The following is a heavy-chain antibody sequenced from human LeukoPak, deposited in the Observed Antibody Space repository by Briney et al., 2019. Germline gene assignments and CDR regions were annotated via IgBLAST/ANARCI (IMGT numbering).Heavy chain of an antibody. V-gene: IGHV4-59*01. CDR1: GGSISSYY. CDR2: IYYSGST. CDR3: ARAPIPYDRSRTDYRFDP. Sequence: SETLSLTCSVSGGSISSYYWSWIRQPPGKGLEWIGYIYYSGSTNYNPSLKSRVTISLDTSKSQFSLKLTSVTDADTAVYYCARAPIPYDRSRTDYRFDPWGQGTLVTVAS. J-gene: IGHJ5*02. D-gene: IGHD3-16*01.